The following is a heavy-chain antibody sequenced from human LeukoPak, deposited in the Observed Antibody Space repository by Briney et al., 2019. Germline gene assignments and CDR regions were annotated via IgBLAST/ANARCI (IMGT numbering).Heavy chain of an antibody. D-gene: IGHD6-19*01. CDR2: ISWNSGSI. CDR1: EFTFDDYA. Sequence: SLRLSCAASEFTFDDYAMHWVRQAPGKGLEWVSGISWNSGSIGYADSVKGRFTISRDNAKNSLYLQMNSLRAEDTALYYCAKDMYAVAGNEGFFQHWGQGTLVTVSS. CDR3: AKDMYAVAGNEGFFQH. V-gene: IGHV3-9*01. J-gene: IGHJ1*01.